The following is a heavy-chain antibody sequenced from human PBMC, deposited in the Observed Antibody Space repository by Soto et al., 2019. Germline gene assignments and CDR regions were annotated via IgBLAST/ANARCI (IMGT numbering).Heavy chain of an antibody. CDR1: GFTFSSYA. J-gene: IGHJ4*02. CDR2: ISYDGSNK. CDR3: AREEGSSTSCYMGFED. Sequence: SLRLSFAASGFTFSSYAMHWVRQAPGKGLEWVAVISYDGSNKYYADSVKGRFTISRDNSKNTLYLQMNSLRAEDTAVYYCAREEGSSTSCYMGFEDWGQGPLVTVAS. V-gene: IGHV3-30-3*01. D-gene: IGHD2-2*02.